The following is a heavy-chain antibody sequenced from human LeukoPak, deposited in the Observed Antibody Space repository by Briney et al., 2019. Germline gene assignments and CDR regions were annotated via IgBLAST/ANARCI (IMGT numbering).Heavy chain of an antibody. CDR3: ARDGFGGSYSY. J-gene: IGHJ4*02. CDR1: GFTLSSYW. Sequence: GGSLRLSCEASGFTLSSYWVHWVRQGPGKGLVWVSSINSDGSNTIYADSVKSRFTISRDNAKNTVYLQMNSLRDEDTAVYYCARDGFGGSYSYWGQGTLVTVSS. D-gene: IGHD1-26*01. CDR2: INSDGSNT. V-gene: IGHV3-74*01.